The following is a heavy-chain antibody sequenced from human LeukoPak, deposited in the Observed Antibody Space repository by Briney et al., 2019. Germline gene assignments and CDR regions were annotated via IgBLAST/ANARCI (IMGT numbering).Heavy chain of an antibody. CDR3: ARAVLYCSSTSCYAGSSYYYYMDV. D-gene: IGHD2-2*01. CDR1: GGSISSYY. Sequence: SETLSLTCTVSGGSISSYYWSWIRQPPGKGLEWIGYIYYSGSTNYNPSLKSRVTISVDTSKNQFSLKLSSVTAADTAVYYCARAVLYCSSTSCYAGSSYYYYMDVWGKGTTVTVSS. V-gene: IGHV4-59*01. CDR2: IYYSGST. J-gene: IGHJ6*03.